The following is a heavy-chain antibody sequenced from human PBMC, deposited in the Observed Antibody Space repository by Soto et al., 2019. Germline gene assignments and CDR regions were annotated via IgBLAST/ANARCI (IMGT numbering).Heavy chain of an antibody. Sequence: PSDTLSLTCTVSGGSIISHYWSWIRQPPGKGLEWIGYIYSSGSTNYNPSLKARVAISVDTSKNQFSLKLTSVTAADTAVYYCARVQQYGSGSFDYWGQGALVTVSS. J-gene: IGHJ4*02. V-gene: IGHV4-59*11. CDR3: ARVQQYGSGSFDY. CDR2: IYSSGST. CDR1: GGSIISHY. D-gene: IGHD3-10*01.